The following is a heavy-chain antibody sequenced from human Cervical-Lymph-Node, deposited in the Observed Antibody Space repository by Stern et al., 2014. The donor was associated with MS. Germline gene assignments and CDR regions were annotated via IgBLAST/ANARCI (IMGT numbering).Heavy chain of an antibody. D-gene: IGHD5/OR15-5a*01. J-gene: IGHJ4*02. CDR2: VFPDDSDT. CDR3: ARQGRGSTIDY. Sequence: VQLVDSGAEVKKPGESLRITCKVSGYWFTSTWIGWVRQTPGKGPEWMGMVFPDDSDTRYGHALPGQVTITTDKSINNAYLPGTSLKASDADIYDCARQGRGSTIDYWGQGTLVTVSS. CDR1: GYWFTSTW. V-gene: IGHV5-51*01.